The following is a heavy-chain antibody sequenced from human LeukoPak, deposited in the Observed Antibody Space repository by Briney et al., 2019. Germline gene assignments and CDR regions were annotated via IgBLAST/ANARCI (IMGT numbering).Heavy chain of an antibody. J-gene: IGHJ5*02. V-gene: IGHV3-30*18. D-gene: IGHD2-2*01. Sequence: PGGSLRLSCAASGFTFSSYGMHWVRQAPGKGLEWVAVISYDGSNKYYADSVKGRFTISRDNSKNTLYLQMNSLRAEDTAVYYCAKGRFGVPADWFDPWGQGTLVTVSS. CDR1: GFTFSSYG. CDR3: AKGRFGVPADWFDP. CDR2: ISYDGSNK.